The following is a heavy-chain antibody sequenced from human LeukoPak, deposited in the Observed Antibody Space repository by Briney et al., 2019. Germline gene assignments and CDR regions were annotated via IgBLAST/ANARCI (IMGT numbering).Heavy chain of an antibody. J-gene: IGHJ4*02. CDR1: GGSFSGYY. CDR2: INHSGST. D-gene: IGHD3-22*01. CDR3: ARGNYDSSGYNFDH. Sequence: SETLSLTCAVYGGSFSGYYWSWIRQPPGKGLEWIGEINHSGSTNYNPSLKSRVTISVDTSKNQFSLKLSSVTAADTAVYYCARGNYDSSGYNFDHWGQGTLVTVSS. V-gene: IGHV4-34*01.